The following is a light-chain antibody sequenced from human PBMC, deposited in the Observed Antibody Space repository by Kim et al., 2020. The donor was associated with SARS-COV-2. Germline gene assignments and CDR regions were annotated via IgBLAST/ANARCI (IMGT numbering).Light chain of an antibody. CDR1: QDIRNY. V-gene: IGKV1-33*01. CDR2: DAS. Sequence: SAAIGDRVTITCQASQDIRNYLNWFQHKAGEAPKRLIYDASTSETGVSSRFSGGGSGTDFTFTISGLQSEDIATYYCQQYDSLPYTFGQGTKLEI. J-gene: IGKJ2*01. CDR3: QQYDSLPYT.